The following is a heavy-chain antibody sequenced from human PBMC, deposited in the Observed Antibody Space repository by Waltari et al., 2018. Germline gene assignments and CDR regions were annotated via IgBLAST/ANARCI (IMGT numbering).Heavy chain of an antibody. CDR2: ISTKNGNR. V-gene: IGHV1-18*01. Sequence: QAQLVQSGPEVKKPGASVRISCKASGYTFSSYGITWVRQAPGQGLEWLGWISTKNGNRNYSQKLQGRVSMTTNTYTTTAYMDLRSLRSDDTAIYYCIRGGPWRLVQGNAFDFWGQGTLVTVSS. CDR1: GYTFSSYG. J-gene: IGHJ3*01. D-gene: IGHD6-6*01. CDR3: IRGGPWRLVQGNAFDF.